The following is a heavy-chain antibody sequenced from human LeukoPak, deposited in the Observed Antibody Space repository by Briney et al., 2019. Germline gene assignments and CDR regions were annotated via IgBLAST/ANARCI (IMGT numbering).Heavy chain of an antibody. CDR3: AGTTIVGVRGAFHL. CDR1: GFALNSNY. CDR2: IYSGGNR. Sequence: PGGSLRLSCAASGFALNSNYVGWVRQAPGKGLECVSIIYSGGNRYYTESVKGRFAISRDNSENTLFLQMSSLRVEDTAVYYCAGTTIVGVRGAFHLWGQGTMVSVAS. V-gene: IGHV3-53*01. D-gene: IGHD1-26*01. J-gene: IGHJ3*01.